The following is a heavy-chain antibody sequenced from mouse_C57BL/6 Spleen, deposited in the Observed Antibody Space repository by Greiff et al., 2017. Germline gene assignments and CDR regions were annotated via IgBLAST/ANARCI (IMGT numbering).Heavy chain of an antibody. CDR3: ARGVTTLDY. D-gene: IGHD2-2*01. CDR2: ISDGGSYT. Sequence: EVKLLESGGGLVKPGGSLKLSCAASGFTFSSYAMSWVRQTPEKRLEWVATISDGGSYTYYPDNVKGRFTISRDNAKNNHYLQMSHLKSEDTAMYYCARGVTTLDYWGQGTTRTVSS. V-gene: IGHV5-4*03. J-gene: IGHJ2*01. CDR1: GFTFSSYA.